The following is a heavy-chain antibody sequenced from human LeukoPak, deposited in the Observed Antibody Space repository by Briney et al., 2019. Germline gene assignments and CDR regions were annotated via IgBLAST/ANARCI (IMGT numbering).Heavy chain of an antibody. V-gene: IGHV3-7*03. Sequence: PGGSLRLSCTVSGFSFSNYWMSWVRQAPGKGLEWMANMNQDETETNYVDSVKGRFIISRDNAKNSLFLRMNSLRVEDTAMYYRARVRSPPEDDSNYRPVDYWGQGILVTVSS. D-gene: IGHD3-16*02. CDR3: ARVRSPPEDDSNYRPVDY. CDR1: GFSFSNYW. J-gene: IGHJ4*02. CDR2: MNQDETET.